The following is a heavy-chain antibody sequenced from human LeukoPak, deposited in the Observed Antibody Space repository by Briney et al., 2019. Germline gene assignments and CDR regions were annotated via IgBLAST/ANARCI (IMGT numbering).Heavy chain of an antibody. CDR1: GGSFSGYY. J-gene: IGHJ6*03. CDR2: INHSGST. CDR3: ARICGSGSYYKYYYYMDV. V-gene: IGHV4-34*01. D-gene: IGHD3-10*01. Sequence: SETLSLTCAVYGGSFSGYYWSWIRQPPGKGLEWIGEINHSGSTNYNPSLKSRVTISVDTSKNQFSLKLSSVTAADTAVYYCARICGSGSYYKYYYYMDVWGKGTTVTVSS.